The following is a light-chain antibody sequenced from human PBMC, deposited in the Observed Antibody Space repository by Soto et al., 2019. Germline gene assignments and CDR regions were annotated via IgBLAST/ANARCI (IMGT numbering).Light chain of an antibody. CDR2: GAS. CDR3: QQYREWPIYS. CDR1: QSVKSIH. Sequence: EIVLTQSPGTLSLSPGERATLSCRASQSVKSIHFAWYQQKPGQPPRLLIYGASTRATGIPDRFSGSGSGTEFTLTISSLQSEDFAVYYCQQYREWPIYSFGQGTKVDIK. J-gene: IGKJ2*03. V-gene: IGKV3D-15*01.